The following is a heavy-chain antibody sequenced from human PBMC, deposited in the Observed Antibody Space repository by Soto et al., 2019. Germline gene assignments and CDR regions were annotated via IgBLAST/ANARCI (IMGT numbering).Heavy chain of an antibody. CDR3: ARHRSAGFLFRKYYYMDV. J-gene: IGHJ6*03. V-gene: IGHV4-39*01. Sequence: PSETLSLTCTVSGGSISSSSYYWGWIRQPPGKGLEWIGSIYYSGSTYYNPSLKSRVTISVDTSKNQFSLKLSSVTAADTAVYYCARHRSAGFLFRKYYYMDVWGKGTTVTVSS. D-gene: IGHD3-3*01. CDR2: IYYSGST. CDR1: GGSISSSSYY.